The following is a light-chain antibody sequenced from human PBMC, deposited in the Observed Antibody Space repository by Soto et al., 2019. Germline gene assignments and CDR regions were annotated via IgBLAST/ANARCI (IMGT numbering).Light chain of an antibody. CDR3: SSYTITSSPV. J-gene: IGLJ1*01. CDR1: SSDVGGYDF. Sequence: QSVLTQHASVSGSPGQSITISCTGTSSDVGGYDFVSWYRRYPGQAPKILIYEVTHRPSGVPDRVSGYKSGNTASLTISGLQADDEADYYCSSYTITSSPVFGPGTMAIVL. CDR2: EVT. V-gene: IGLV2-14*01.